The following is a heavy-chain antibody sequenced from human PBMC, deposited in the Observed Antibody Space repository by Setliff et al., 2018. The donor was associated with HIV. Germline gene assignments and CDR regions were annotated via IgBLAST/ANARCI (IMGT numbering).Heavy chain of an antibody. CDR1: GGSISNYY. D-gene: IGHD3-22*01. V-gene: IGHV4-4*07. CDR3: ARVRLTMIMMVDYFDQ. Sequence: PSETLSLTCTVSGGSISNYYWSWIRQPAGKGLEWIGRIYSTGSTNYNPSLKSRVTLSADTSKNQLSLSLTSVTAADTAVYYCARVRLTMIMMVDYFDQWGQGTLVTVSS. CDR2: IYSTGST. J-gene: IGHJ4*02.